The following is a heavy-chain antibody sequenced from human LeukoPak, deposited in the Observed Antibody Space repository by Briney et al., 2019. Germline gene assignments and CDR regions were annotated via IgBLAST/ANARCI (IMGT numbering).Heavy chain of an antibody. CDR3: AKGESHPKYYFDY. CDR1: GFSFSDYP. CDR2: ISGSGTTI. D-gene: IGHD3-10*01. V-gene: IGHV3-23*01. J-gene: IGHJ4*02. Sequence: GGSLRLSCAASGFSFSDYPMDWVRQAPGKGLEWLSYISGSGTTIFYADSVKGRFTISRDNSKNTLYLQMNSLRAEDTAVYYCAKGESHPKYYFDYWGQGTLVTVSS.